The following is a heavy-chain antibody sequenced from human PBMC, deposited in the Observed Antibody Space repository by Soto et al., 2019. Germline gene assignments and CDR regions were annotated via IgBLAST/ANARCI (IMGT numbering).Heavy chain of an antibody. CDR1: GFTFSSYW. D-gene: IGHD6-13*01. J-gene: IGHJ5*02. V-gene: IGHV3-74*01. Sequence: EVQLVESGGGLVQPGESLRLSCAASGFTFSSYWMHWVRQAPGKGLVWVSRINSDGSRTNYADSVKGRFTVSRDNAKKTQYLKMNSLRAEDTAVYYCARVLTGSWNWFDPGGQGTLVTVTS. CDR3: ARVLTGSWNWFDP. CDR2: INSDGSRT.